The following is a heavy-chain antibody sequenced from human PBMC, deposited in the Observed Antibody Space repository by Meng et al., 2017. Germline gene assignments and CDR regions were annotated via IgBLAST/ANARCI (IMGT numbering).Heavy chain of an antibody. CDR2: TYYRSKCDN. CDR3: ARDREWEIFAFDI. CDR1: ENIVSSNSAG. Sequence: WAICENIVSSNSAGLNWITQSPSRCLEWLGRTYYRSKCDNEYAVYVKSRITINPDTSNNQFSLQLNSVTPEDSAVYYCARDREWEIFAFDIWGQGTMVTVSS. J-gene: IGHJ3*02. D-gene: IGHD1-26*01. V-gene: IGHV6-1*01.